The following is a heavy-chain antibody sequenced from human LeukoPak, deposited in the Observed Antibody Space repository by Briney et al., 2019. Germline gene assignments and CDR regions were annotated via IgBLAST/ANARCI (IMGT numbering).Heavy chain of an antibody. CDR1: GFTFSSYW. J-gene: IGHJ4*02. D-gene: IGHD6-19*01. V-gene: IGHV3-74*01. CDR2: INSDGSST. CDR3: AREPVAGHFDY. Sequence: GGSLRLSCAASGFTFSSYWMHWVRQAPGTGLVWVSRINSDGSSTSYADSVKGRFTISRDNAKNTLYLQMNSLRAEDTAVYYCAREPVAGHFDYWGQGTLVTVSS.